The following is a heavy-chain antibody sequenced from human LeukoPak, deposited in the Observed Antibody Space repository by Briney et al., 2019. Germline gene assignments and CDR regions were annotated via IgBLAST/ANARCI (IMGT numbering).Heavy chain of an antibody. Sequence: SETLSLTCSVSGGSIRSSNSFWGWIRHPPGERLEWIATIYYNGNTYYNPPLQSRVTISVDTSTNQFSLKLNSVIAADTAVYYCARATAAPSSYFFDHWGQGTLVTVSS. D-gene: IGHD6-25*01. J-gene: IGHJ4*02. CDR3: ARATAAPSSYFFDH. CDR1: GGSIRSSNSF. CDR2: IYYNGNT. V-gene: IGHV4-39*07.